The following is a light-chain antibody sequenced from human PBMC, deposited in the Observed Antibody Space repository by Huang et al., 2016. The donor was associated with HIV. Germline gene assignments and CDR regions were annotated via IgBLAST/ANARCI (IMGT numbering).Light chain of an antibody. CDR1: QSISTW. CDR2: KAS. CDR3: QQYSAYSWT. J-gene: IGKJ1*01. Sequence: DNQMTQSPSTLSASVGDRVTITCRASQSISTWLAWYQQKPGKAPKLLIYKASNLEDGVPSRFSGSGSGTEFTLTISSLQPDDFATYYCQQYSAYSWTFGQGTKVDIK. V-gene: IGKV1-5*03.